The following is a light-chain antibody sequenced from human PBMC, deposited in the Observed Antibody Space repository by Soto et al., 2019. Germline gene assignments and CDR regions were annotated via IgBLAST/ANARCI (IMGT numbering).Light chain of an antibody. V-gene: IGKV2-30*02. CDR2: KVS. Sequence: DDVMTQSPLSLPATLGQPASISCRSSQSLVHSDGNTYLNWLQQRPGQSPRRLIYKVSNRDAGVPDRFSGSGADPDFTLKISGVEAEDGGVYYCRQGSHWPPYSFGQGTKLEIK. CDR3: RQGSHWPPYS. J-gene: IGKJ2*01. CDR1: QSLVHSDGNTY.